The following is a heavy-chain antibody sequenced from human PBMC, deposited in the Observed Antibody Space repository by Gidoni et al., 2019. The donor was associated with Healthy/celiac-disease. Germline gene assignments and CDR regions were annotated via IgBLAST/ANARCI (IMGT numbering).Heavy chain of an antibody. CDR2: INHSGSN. D-gene: IGHD2-15*01. CDR3: ARSGRSGYYYYYYMDV. CDR1: GGSFSGYY. V-gene: IGHV4-34*01. Sequence: QVQLQQWGAGLLKPTETLSLTCAVYGGSFSGYYWSWIRPPPGKGLEWIGEINHSGSNNYNPSLKSRVTISVDTSKNHFSLKLSSVTVADTAVYYCARSGRSGYYYYYYMDVWGKGTTVTVS. J-gene: IGHJ6*03.